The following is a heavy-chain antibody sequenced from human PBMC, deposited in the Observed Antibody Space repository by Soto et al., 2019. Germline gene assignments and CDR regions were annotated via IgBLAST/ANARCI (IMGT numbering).Heavy chain of an antibody. D-gene: IGHD1-7*01. CDR2: IIPIFGTA. V-gene: IGHV1-69*01. J-gene: IGHJ6*02. CDR1: GGTFSSYA. CDR3: ANFGITGTTDHYYYGMDV. Sequence: QVQLVQSGAEVKKPGSSVKVSCKASGGTFSSYAISWVRQAPGQGLEWMGGIIPIFGTANYAQKFQGRVTITADESTSTAYMELSSLRSEDTAVYYCANFGITGTTDHYYYGMDVWGQGTTVTVSS.